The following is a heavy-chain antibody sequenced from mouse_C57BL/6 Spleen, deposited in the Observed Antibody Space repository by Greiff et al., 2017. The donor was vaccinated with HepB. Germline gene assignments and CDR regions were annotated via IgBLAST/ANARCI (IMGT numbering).Heavy chain of an antibody. V-gene: IGHV1-54*01. CDR1: GYAFTNYL. D-gene: IGHD2-5*01. CDR2: INPGSGGT. J-gene: IGHJ1*03. CDR3: ARSNYSNWYFDV. Sequence: VQLQQSGAELVRPGPSVKVSCKASGYAFTNYLIEWVKQRPGQGLEWIGVINPGSGGTNYNEKFKGKATLTADKSSSTAYMQLSSLTSEDSAVYFCARSNYSNWYFDVWGTGTTVTVSS.